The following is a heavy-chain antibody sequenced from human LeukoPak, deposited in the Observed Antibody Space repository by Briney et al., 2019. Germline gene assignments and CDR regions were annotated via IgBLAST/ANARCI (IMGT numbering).Heavy chain of an antibody. Sequence: PGGSLRLSCAASGFTFSDYAMSWVRQAPGKGLEWVSAISRDGRTTLYADSVKGRFTISRDNSKNTLYLQMNSLRAEDTALYYCAKSMTPVTTHFDCWGQGTLVTVSS. CDR2: ISRDGRTT. CDR3: AKSMTPVTTHFDC. D-gene: IGHD4-17*01. CDR1: GFTFSDYA. V-gene: IGHV3-23*01. J-gene: IGHJ4*02.